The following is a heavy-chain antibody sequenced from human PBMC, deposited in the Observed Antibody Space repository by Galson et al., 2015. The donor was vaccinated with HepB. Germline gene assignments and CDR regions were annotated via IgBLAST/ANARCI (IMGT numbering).Heavy chain of an antibody. V-gene: IGHV3-30*03. CDR3: ARGTLLWFGESPAFDL. D-gene: IGHD3-10*01. CDR2: ISFDGSNK. CDR1: GFTFSSYG. J-gene: IGHJ2*01. Sequence: SLRLSCAASGFTFSSYGMHWVRQAPGKGLEWVAVISFDGSNKYYADSVKGRFTISRDNSKNTLYLQMNSLRAEDTAVYYCARGTLLWFGESPAFDLWGRGTLVTVSS.